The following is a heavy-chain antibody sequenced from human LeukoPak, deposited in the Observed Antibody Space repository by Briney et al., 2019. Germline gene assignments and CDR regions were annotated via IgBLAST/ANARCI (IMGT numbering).Heavy chain of an antibody. J-gene: IGHJ5*02. CDR1: GGSFSGYY. CDR3: ARLGGGYNFWEPNNWFDP. D-gene: IGHD5-24*01. CDR2: INHSGST. Sequence: PSETLSLTCAVYGGSFSGYYWSWIRQPPGKGLEWIGEINHSGSTNYNPSLKSRVTISVDTSKNQFSLKLSSVTAADTAVYYCARLGGGYNFWEPNNWFDPWGQGTLVTVSS. V-gene: IGHV4-34*01.